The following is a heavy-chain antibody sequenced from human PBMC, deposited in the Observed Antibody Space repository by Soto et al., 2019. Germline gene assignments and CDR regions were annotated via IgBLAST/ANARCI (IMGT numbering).Heavy chain of an antibody. CDR1: GGTFSSYA. J-gene: IGHJ6*02. D-gene: IGHD2-21*02. CDR3: ARDHCGGDCYSPDYYYYGMDV. CDR2: IIPIFGTA. Sequence: ASVKVSCKASGGTFSSYAISWVRQAPGQGLEWMGGIIPIFGTANYAQKFQGRVTITADESTSTAYMELSSLRSEDTAVYYCARDHCGGDCYSPDYYYYGMDVWGQGTTVTVSS. V-gene: IGHV1-69*13.